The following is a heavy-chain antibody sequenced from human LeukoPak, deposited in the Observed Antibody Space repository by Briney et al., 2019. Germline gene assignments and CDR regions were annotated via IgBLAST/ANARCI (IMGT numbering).Heavy chain of an antibody. CDR2: ISYDGSNK. D-gene: IGHD3-16*01. V-gene: IGHV3-30*18. CDR3: AKSSLEGGLDS. J-gene: IGHJ4*02. Sequence: GGSLRLSCAASGFTFSSYGMHWVRQAPGKGLEWVAVISYDGSNKYYADSVKGRFTISRDNSKNTLFLQMNSLRAEDTAVYYCAKSSLEGGLDSWGQGTLVTVSS. CDR1: GFTFSSYG.